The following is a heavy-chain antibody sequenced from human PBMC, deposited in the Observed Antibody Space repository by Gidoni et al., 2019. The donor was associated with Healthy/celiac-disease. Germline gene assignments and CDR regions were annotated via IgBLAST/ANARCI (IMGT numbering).Heavy chain of an antibody. CDR2: IKQDGSEK. V-gene: IGHV3-7*01. D-gene: IGHD3-10*01. CDR1: VFTFSSYW. Sequence: EVQLVESGGGLVQPGGSLRLSCAASVFTFSSYWLSWVRQAPGKGLAWVANIKQDGSEKYYVDSVKGRFTISRDNAKNSLYLQMNSLRAEDTAVYYCARDRPVLLWFGERANWFDPWGQGTLVTVSS. CDR3: ARDRPVLLWFGERANWFDP. J-gene: IGHJ5*02.